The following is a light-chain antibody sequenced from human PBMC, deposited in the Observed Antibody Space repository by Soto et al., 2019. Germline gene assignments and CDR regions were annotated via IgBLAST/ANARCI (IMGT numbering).Light chain of an antibody. J-gene: IGKJ1*01. CDR3: QQYDNLPRT. Sequence: DIQLTQSPSLLSASIGDRVAITCQASQDISNYLNWYQQKPGKAPKLLIYDASNLETGVPSRFSGSGSGTDFTFTISSLQPEDIATYYCQQYDNLPRTFGQGTKVDIK. V-gene: IGKV1-33*01. CDR2: DAS. CDR1: QDISNY.